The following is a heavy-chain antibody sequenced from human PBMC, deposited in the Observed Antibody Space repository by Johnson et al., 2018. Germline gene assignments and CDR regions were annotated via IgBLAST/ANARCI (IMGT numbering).Heavy chain of an antibody. J-gene: IGHJ6*03. Sequence: QVQLQESGPGLVKSSEPLSLTCTVSGGSISSYYWSWIRQPPGKGLEWIGYIYYSGSTNYNPSLKSRVTISVETSKNHFSLKLSSVTAADTAVYYCARGFNYYYYMDVWGKGTTVTVSS. CDR2: IYYSGST. CDR3: ARGFNYYYYMDV. CDR1: GGSISSYY. V-gene: IGHV4-59*01.